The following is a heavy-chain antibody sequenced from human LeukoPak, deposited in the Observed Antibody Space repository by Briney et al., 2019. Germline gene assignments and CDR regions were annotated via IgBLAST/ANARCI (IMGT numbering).Heavy chain of an antibody. J-gene: IGHJ6*02. CDR2: ISSSSDYI. Sequence: PGGSLRLSCAASGFTFSSYTMNWVRQAPGKGLEWVSSISSSSDYIYYADSLKGRFTISRDNAKNSLYLQMNSLRAEDTALYYCARDLHYWVAMDVWGQGTTVTVS. V-gene: IGHV3-21*04. D-gene: IGHD2-8*02. CDR3: ARDLHYWVAMDV. CDR1: GFTFSSYT.